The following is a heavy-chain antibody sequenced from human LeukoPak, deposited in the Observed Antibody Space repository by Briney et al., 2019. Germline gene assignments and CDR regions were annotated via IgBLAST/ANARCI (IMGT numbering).Heavy chain of an antibody. CDR1: GFTFSSYA. CDR2: ISGGGGNT. V-gene: IGHV3-23*01. D-gene: IGHD3-22*01. CDR3: AKEGRYYYDTSGSPDS. Sequence: GGSLRLSCAASGFTFSSYAMTWVRQAPGKGLEWVSAISGGGGNTYYADSVKGRFTISRDNPRNTLYLQMNSLRAEDTAVYYCAKEGRYYYDTSGSPDSWGQGILVTVSS. J-gene: IGHJ4*02.